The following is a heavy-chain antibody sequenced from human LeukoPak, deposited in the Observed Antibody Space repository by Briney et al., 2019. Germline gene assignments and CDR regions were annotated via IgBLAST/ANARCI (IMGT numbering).Heavy chain of an antibody. CDR3: ARHFRGNYNGPDY. J-gene: IGHJ4*02. V-gene: IGHV4-59*08. CDR2: ISYSGGV. D-gene: IGHD3-9*01. CDR1: SDSISDYY. Sequence: SETLSLTCTVSSDSISDYYWGWIRQPPEKGLEWIGYISYSGGVTYSPSLKPPVTISLDTSKNQVSLKLRSVTAADTAVYYCARHFRGNYNGPDYWGQGTLVTVSS.